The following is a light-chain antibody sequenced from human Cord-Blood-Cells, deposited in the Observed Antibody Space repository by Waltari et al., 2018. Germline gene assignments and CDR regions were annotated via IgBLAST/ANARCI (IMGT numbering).Light chain of an antibody. V-gene: IGLV2-23*01. J-gene: IGLJ2*01. CDR3: CSYAGSSTVV. Sequence: QSALTQPPSVSGSPGQSITISCTGTSSDVGSYNPLSWYQQHPGKAPKLMSYEGSKRPSGVSNRFSGSKSGNTASLTISGLQAEDEADYYCCSYAGSSTVVFGGGTKLTVL. CDR2: EGS. CDR1: SSDVGSYNP.